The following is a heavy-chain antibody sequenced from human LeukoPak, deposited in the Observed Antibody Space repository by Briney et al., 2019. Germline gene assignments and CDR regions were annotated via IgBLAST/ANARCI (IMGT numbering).Heavy chain of an antibody. CDR2: FDPEGGET. V-gene: IGHV1-24*01. J-gene: IGHJ4*02. D-gene: IGHD3-3*01. CDR3: ATFLGTGRGYDFWSGLGYFDY. CDR1: GYTLTELS. Sequence: GASVKVSCKVSGYTLTELSMHWVRQAPGKGLEWMGGFDPEGGETIYAQKFQGRVTMTEDTSTDTAYMELSSLRSEDTAVYYCATFLGTGRGYDFWSGLGYFDYWGQGTLVTVSS.